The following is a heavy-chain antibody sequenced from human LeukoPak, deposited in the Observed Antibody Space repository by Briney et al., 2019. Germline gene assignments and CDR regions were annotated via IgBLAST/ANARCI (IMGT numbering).Heavy chain of an antibody. V-gene: IGHV3-7*01. Sequence: PGGSLRLSCAASGFTFSSYWMSWVRQAPGKGREWVANIKQDGSEKYYVDSVKGRFTISRDNANNSLYLQMNSLRAEDTAVYYCARDLDNGDVIDYWGQGTLVTVSS. D-gene: IGHD4-17*01. CDR2: IKQDGSEK. J-gene: IGHJ4*02. CDR3: ARDLDNGDVIDY. CDR1: GFTFSSYW.